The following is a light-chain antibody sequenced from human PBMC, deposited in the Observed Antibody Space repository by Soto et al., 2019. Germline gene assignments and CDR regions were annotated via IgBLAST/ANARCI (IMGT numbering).Light chain of an antibody. Sequence: QSALTQPASVSGSPGQSITISCTGSISDIGTYNLVSWFQQHPGKAPKLIIYEGSKRPSGVSNRFSGSKSGNTASLTISGLQAEDEADYYCCSYAGSYTYVFGTGTKVTVL. J-gene: IGLJ1*01. CDR3: CSYAGSYTYV. V-gene: IGLV2-23*01. CDR2: EGS. CDR1: ISDIGTYNL.